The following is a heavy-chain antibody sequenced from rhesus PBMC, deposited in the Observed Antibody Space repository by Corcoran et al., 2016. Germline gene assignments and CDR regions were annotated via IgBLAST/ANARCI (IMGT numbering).Heavy chain of an antibody. CDR3: ARAMDTATVYDY. CDR2: ISGSSEST. Sequence: QVQLQESGPGLVKPSETLSLTCAVSGGSFRRSWWGWIRQPPGKGLEWIGSISGSSESTEYNPSHKTRATMSRDTSKNQFSRKLSSVTAADTAVYYCARAMDTATVYDYGGQGVLVTVSS. J-gene: IGHJ4*01. CDR1: GGSFRRSW. D-gene: IGHD5-12*01. V-gene: IGHV4-160*01.